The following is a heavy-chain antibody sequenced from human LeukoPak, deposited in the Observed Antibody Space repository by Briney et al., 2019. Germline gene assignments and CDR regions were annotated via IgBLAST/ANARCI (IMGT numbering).Heavy chain of an antibody. CDR2: ISSSSTYI. D-gene: IGHD2-2*01. J-gene: IGHJ6*03. Sequence: GGSLRLSCAASGFTFSTYSMNWVRQAPGKGLEWVSSISSSSTYIYYADSLKGRFTISRDNAKNSLYLQMNSLRAEDTALYHCARAGYCSSTSCQDYYYYYMDVWGKGTTVTVSS. V-gene: IGHV3-21*04. CDR3: ARAGYCSSTSCQDYYYYYMDV. CDR1: GFTFSTYS.